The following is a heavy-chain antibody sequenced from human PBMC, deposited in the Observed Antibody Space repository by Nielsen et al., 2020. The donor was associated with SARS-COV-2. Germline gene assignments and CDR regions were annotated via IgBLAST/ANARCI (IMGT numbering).Heavy chain of an antibody. J-gene: IGHJ6*02. V-gene: IGHV1-69*13. CDR3: GRGGTELDPEDTSDYGMDV. D-gene: IGHD1-14*01. Sequence: SVKVSCKASGYTFTSYYMHWVRQAPGQGLEWMGGIIPIFGTANYAQEFQGRVTITADESTSTAYMVLSSLRSEDTAVYYCGRGGTELDPEDTSDYGMDVWGQGTTVTVSS. CDR2: IIPIFGTA. CDR1: GYTFTSYY.